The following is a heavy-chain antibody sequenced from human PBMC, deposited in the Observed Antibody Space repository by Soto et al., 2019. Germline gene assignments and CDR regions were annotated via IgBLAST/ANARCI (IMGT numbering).Heavy chain of an antibody. CDR3: AKTRGITGTLYYFDY. J-gene: IGHJ4*02. Sequence: PSETLSLTCTVSGGSISSYYWSWIRQSPGKGLEWIGYVFYSGSTNYTPSLKSRLTISLDTSKNQFSLKLSSVTAADTAVYYCAKTRGITGTLYYFDYWGQGTLVTVSS. CDR2: VFYSGST. V-gene: IGHV4-59*12. CDR1: GGSISSYY. D-gene: IGHD1-20*01.